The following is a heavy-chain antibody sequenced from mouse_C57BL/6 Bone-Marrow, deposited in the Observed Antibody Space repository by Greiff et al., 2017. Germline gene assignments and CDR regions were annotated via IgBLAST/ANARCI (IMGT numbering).Heavy chain of an antibody. CDR2: IDPSDSYT. CDR3: ARWGKILGLYGSSLYYAMDY. Sequence: VQLQQPGAELVKPGASVKLSCKASGYTFTSYWMQWVKQRPGQGLEWIGEIDPSDSYTNYNQKFKGKATLTVDTSSSTAYMQLSSLTSEDSAVYDCARWGKILGLYGSSLYYAMDYWGQGTSVTVSS. D-gene: IGHD1-1*01. V-gene: IGHV1-50*01. J-gene: IGHJ4*01. CDR1: GYTFTSYW.